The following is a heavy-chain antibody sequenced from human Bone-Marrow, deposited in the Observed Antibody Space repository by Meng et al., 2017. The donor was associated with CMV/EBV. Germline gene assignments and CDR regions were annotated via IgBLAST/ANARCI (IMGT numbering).Heavy chain of an antibody. J-gene: IGHJ6*02. CDR3: ARDLTLPAAPFYYGMDV. Sequence: GESLKISCAASGFTVSSNYMSWVRQAPGKGLEWVSVIYSSGSTYYADSVKGRFTISRDNSKNTLYLQMNSLRAEDTAVYYCARDLTLPAAPFYYGMDVWGQGNTVNVAS. D-gene: IGHD2-2*01. CDR2: IYSSGST. CDR1: GFTVSSNY. V-gene: IGHV3-53*01.